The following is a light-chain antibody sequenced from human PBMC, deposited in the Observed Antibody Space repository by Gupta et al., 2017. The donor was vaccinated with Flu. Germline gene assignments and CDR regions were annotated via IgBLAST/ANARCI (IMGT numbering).Light chain of an antibody. V-gene: IGKV2-30*01. J-gene: IGKJ1*01. CDR1: QSLVYSDGDSY. CDR2: KAS. Sequence: DDVMTQSPLSLSVTLGQPASISCRSSQSLVYSDGDSYVSWFHQRPGQSPRRLIYKASNRDSGVPDRISASGSGTDFTLKISRVEAEDVGVYYCMHSTRWPWTFGQGTKVEIK. CDR3: MHSTRWPWT.